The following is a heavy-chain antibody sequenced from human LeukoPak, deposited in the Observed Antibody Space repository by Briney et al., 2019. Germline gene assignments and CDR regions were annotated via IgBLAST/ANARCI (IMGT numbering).Heavy chain of an antibody. CDR3: ARANSSSFDY. J-gene: IGHJ4*02. V-gene: IGHV3-74*01. CDR1: GFILTSYW. D-gene: IGHD6-19*01. Sequence: GGSLRLSCAASGFILTSYWMHWVRQAPGKGLVWVSRINSDGSVTGYADSVKGRFTIARDNAKNTLYLHMNSLRAEDTAVYYCARANSSSFDYWGQGTLVTVSS. CDR2: INSDGSVT.